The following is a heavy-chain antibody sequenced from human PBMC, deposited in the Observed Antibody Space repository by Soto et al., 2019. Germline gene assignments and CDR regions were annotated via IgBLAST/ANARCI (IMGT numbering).Heavy chain of an antibody. V-gene: IGHV3-30-3*01. CDR3: ARDVESGSSQYYYYYYGMGV. D-gene: IGHD1-26*01. Sequence: PGRALRLSCAASGFTFSSYAMHWVRQAPGKGLEWVAVISYDGSNKYYADSVKGRFTISRDNSKNTLYLQMNSLRAEDTAVYYCARDVESGSSQYYYYYYGMGVWGQGTTVTVS. CDR2: ISYDGSNK. CDR1: GFTFSSYA. J-gene: IGHJ6*02.